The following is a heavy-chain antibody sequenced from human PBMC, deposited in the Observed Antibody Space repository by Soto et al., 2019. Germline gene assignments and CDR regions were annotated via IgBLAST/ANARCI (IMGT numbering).Heavy chain of an antibody. D-gene: IGHD1-1*01. CDR1: GYTFTSCY. J-gene: IGHJ6*03. V-gene: IGHV1-46*03. Sequence: QVQLVQSGAEVKKPGASVKVSCKASGYTFTSCYMHWVRQAPGQGLEWVGIINPTDGTATYAQRFQGRVTMTRDTSTSTVYVELSSLRSDDTAVYFCARAGNAYYHYYMDVWGKGTTVTVSS. CDR2: INPTDGTA. CDR3: ARAGNAYYHYYMDV.